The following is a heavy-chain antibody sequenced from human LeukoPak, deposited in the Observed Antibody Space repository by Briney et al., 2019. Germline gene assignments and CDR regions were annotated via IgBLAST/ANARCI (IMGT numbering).Heavy chain of an antibody. V-gene: IGHV4-39*01. CDR2: IYYSGST. D-gene: IGHD3-10*01. CDR1: GGSISSSSYY. J-gene: IGHJ6*03. Sequence: SETLSLTCTVSGGSISSSSYYWGWIRQPPGMGLEWLGSIYYSGSTYYNPSLKSRVTISVDTSKNQFSLKLSSVTGADTAVYYCARHLYYGSGSYYYYYMDVWGKGTTVTVSS. CDR3: ARHLYYGSGSYYYYYMDV.